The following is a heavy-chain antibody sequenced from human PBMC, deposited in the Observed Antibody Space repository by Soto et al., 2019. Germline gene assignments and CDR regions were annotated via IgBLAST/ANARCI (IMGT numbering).Heavy chain of an antibody. CDR3: AKAPVLLTVPGY. Sequence: GGSLRLSCAASGFTFSSYTMSWVRQAPGKGLEWVSAISGSGGSTYYADSVKGRFTISRDNSKNTLYLQMNSLRAEDTAVYYCAKAPVLLTVPGYWGQGTLVTVSS. J-gene: IGHJ4*02. CDR2: ISGSGGST. D-gene: IGHD4-17*01. CDR1: GFTFSSYT. V-gene: IGHV3-23*01.